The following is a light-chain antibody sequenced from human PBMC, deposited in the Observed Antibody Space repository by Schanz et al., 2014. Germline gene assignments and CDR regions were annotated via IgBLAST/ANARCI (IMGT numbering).Light chain of an antibody. CDR3: VLYIGSGIWV. CDR1: SASVSTAYY. V-gene: IGLV8-61*01. J-gene: IGLJ3*02. Sequence: QAVVTQEPSFSVSPGGTVTLTCGLSSASVSTAYYPSWYQQTPGQAPRTLIYNTNTRSSGVPDRFSGSILGNKAALTITGAQADDESDYYCVLYIGSGIWVFGGGTKLPVL. CDR2: NTN.